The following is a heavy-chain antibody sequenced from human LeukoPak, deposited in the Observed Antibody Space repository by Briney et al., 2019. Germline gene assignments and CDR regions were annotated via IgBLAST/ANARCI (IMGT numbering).Heavy chain of an antibody. V-gene: IGHV3-30-3*01. CDR1: GFTFSSYA. D-gene: IGHD3-10*01. CDR2: ISYDGSNK. J-gene: IGHJ4*02. CDR3: ARDPSTKYYYGSGSPDY. Sequence: GGSLRLSCAVSGFTFSSYAMHWVRQAPGKGLEWVAVISYDGSNKYYADSVKGRFTISRDNSKNTLYLQMNSLRAEDTAVYYCARDPSTKYYYGSGSPDYWGQGTLVTVSS.